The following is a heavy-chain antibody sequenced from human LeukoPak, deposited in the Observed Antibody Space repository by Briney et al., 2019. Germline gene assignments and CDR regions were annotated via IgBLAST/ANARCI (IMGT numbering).Heavy chain of an antibody. Sequence: PGRSLRLSCAASGFTFDDYAMHWVRQAPGKGLEWVSGISWNSGSIGYADSVKGRFTISRDNAKNSLYLQMNSLRAEDTALYYCATSPAYGDYLDYWGQGTLVTVSS. CDR3: ATSPAYGDYLDY. J-gene: IGHJ4*02. CDR2: ISWNSGSI. D-gene: IGHD4-17*01. CDR1: GFTFDDYA. V-gene: IGHV3-9*01.